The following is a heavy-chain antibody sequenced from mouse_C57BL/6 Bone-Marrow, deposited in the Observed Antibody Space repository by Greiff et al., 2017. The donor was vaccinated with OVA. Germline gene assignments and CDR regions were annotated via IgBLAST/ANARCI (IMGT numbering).Heavy chain of an antibody. V-gene: IGHV3-6*01. CDR3: AIYYGNYSYAMDY. CDR1: GYSITSGYY. CDR2: ISYDGSN. Sequence: EVKLQESGPGLVKPSQSLSLTCSVTGYSITSGYYWNWIRQFPGNKLEWMGYISYDGSNNYNPSLKNRISITRDTSKNQFFLKLNSVTTEDTATYYCAIYYGNYSYAMDYWGQGTSVTVSS. J-gene: IGHJ4*01. D-gene: IGHD2-1*01.